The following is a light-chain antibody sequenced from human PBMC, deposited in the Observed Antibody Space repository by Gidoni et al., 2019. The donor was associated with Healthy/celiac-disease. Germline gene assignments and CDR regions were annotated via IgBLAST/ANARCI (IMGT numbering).Light chain of an antibody. CDR2: KAS. CDR3: QQYNSYST. Sequence: DIQMTQSPSTLSASVGDRVTITCRASQSSSSWLAWYQQKPGKAPKLLIYKASSLDSGVPSRFSGSGSGTEFTLTISSLQPDDFATYYCQQYNSYSTFGQGTKVEIK. CDR1: QSSSSW. J-gene: IGKJ1*01. V-gene: IGKV1-5*03.